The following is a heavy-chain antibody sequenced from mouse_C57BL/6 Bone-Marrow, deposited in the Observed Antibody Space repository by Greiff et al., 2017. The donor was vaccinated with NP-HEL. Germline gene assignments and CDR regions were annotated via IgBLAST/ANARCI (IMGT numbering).Heavy chain of an antibody. D-gene: IGHD1-1*01. CDR2: ISNGGGST. J-gene: IGHJ4*01. CDR1: GFTFSDYY. V-gene: IGHV5-12*01. Sequence: EVQLVESGGGLVQPGGSLKLSCAASGFTFSDYYMYWVRQTPEKRLEWVAYISNGGGSTYYPDTVKGRFTISRDNAKNTLYLQMSRLKSEDTAMYYCARRIITTVAYYAMDYWGQGTSVTVSS. CDR3: ARRIITTVAYYAMDY.